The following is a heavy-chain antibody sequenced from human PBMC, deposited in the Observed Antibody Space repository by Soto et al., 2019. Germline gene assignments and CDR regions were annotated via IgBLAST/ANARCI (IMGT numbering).Heavy chain of an antibody. CDR2: INPSGGST. Sequence: ASVKVSCKASGYTFTSYYMHWVRQAPGQGLEWMGKINPSGGSTSYAQKFQGRVTMTRDTSTSTVYMELSSLRSEDTAVYYCARARGYSGYGPYYFDYWGQGTLVTVSS. J-gene: IGHJ4*02. V-gene: IGHV1-46*03. CDR3: ARARGYSGYGPYYFDY. CDR1: GYTFTSYY. D-gene: IGHD5-12*01.